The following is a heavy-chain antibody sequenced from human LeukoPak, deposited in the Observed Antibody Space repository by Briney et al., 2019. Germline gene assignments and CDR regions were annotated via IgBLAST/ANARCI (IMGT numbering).Heavy chain of an antibody. V-gene: IGHV1-69*13. CDR3: ASRGHGYPNWFDP. Sequence: GASVKVSCKASGGTLSSYAISWVRQAPGQGLEWMGGIIPIFGTANYAQKFQGRVTITADESTSTAYMELSSLRSEDTAVYYCASRGHGYPNWFDPWGQGTLVTVSS. CDR2: IIPIFGTA. CDR1: GGTLSSYA. J-gene: IGHJ5*02. D-gene: IGHD3-10*01.